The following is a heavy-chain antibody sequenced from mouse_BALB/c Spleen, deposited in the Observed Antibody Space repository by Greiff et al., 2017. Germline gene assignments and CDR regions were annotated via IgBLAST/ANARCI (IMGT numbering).Heavy chain of an antibody. CDR2: ISSGSSTI. CDR3: ARGDGYYVYYYAMDY. CDR1: GFTFSSFG. D-gene: IGHD2-3*01. V-gene: IGHV5-17*02. Sequence: EVKLMESGGGLVQPGGSRKLSCAASGFTFSSFGMHWVRQAPEKGLEWVAYISSGSSTIYYADTVKGRFTISRDNPKNTLFLQMTSLRSEDTAMYYCARGDGYYVYYYAMDYWGQGTSVTVSS. J-gene: IGHJ4*01.